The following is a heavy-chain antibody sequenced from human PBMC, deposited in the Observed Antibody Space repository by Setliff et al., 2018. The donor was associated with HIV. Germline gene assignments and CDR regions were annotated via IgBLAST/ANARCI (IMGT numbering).Heavy chain of an antibody. CDR2: IYTSGST. CDR3: AQPPHY. V-gene: IGHV4-61*09. D-gene: IGHD2-2*01. Sequence: SETLSLTCTVSGGSISSGSNYWSWIRQPAGKGLEWIGHIYTSGSTNYNPSLKSRVTISADTSKNQFSLKLSSVTAADTAVYYCAQPPHYWGQGTLVTVSS. CDR1: GGSISSGSNY. J-gene: IGHJ4*02.